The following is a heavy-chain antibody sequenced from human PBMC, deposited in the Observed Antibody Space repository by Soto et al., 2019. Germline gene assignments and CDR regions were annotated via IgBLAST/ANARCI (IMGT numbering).Heavy chain of an antibody. CDR3: ASGHDFGSGLGVLFDY. V-gene: IGHV3-48*02. CDR2: TTSNSAII. D-gene: IGHD3-3*01. CDR1: GFTFSHYS. Sequence: GGSLRLSCAASGFTFSHYSMNWVRQAPGQGLEWVSYTTSNSAIIYYADSVKGRFTISRDNAKNSLYLQMNSLRDEDTAVYYCASGHDFGSGLGVLFDYCGQGTPVTVSS. J-gene: IGHJ4*02.